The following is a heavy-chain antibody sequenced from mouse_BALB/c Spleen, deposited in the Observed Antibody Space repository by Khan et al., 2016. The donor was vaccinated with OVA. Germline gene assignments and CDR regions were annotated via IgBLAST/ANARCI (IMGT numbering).Heavy chain of an antibody. CDR3: ARKNYYGYGVDY. CDR1: GYSITSNYA. J-gene: IGHJ4*01. CDR2: ISYSGST. Sequence: VQLKESGPGLVKPSQSLSLTCTVTGYSITSNYAWNWIRQFPGNQLEWMGYISYSGSTCYNPSLKSRISITRDTSKNQFFLQLNSVTTEDTATYYGARKNYYGYGVDYWGQGTSVTVSS. V-gene: IGHV3-2*02. D-gene: IGHD1-1*01.